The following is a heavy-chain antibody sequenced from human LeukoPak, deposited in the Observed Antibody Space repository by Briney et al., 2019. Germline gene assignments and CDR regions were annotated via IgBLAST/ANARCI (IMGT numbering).Heavy chain of an antibody. CDR3: ATVAVIRGVTYFDY. V-gene: IGHV4-59*01. CDR1: GGSISSYY. J-gene: IGHJ4*02. D-gene: IGHD3-10*01. Sequence: TSETLSLTCTVSGGSISSYYWSWIRQPPGKGLEWIAYLFYSGSTDYNPSLESRVTISVDTSKNQFSLKLRSVTAADTAVYYCATVAVIRGVTYFDYWGQGTLVTVSS. CDR2: LFYSGST.